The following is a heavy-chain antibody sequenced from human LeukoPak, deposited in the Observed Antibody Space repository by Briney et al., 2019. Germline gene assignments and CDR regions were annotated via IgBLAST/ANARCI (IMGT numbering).Heavy chain of an antibody. Sequence: GASVKVSCKASGYTFTSYGLSWVRQAPGQGLEWMGWISAYNGNTNYAQKLQGRVTMTTDTSTSTAYMELRSLRSDDTAVYYCARDLSPRFGPDAFDIWGQGTMVTVSS. CDR3: ARDLSPRFGPDAFDI. J-gene: IGHJ3*02. CDR1: GYTFTSYG. V-gene: IGHV1-18*01. CDR2: ISAYNGNT. D-gene: IGHD3-10*01.